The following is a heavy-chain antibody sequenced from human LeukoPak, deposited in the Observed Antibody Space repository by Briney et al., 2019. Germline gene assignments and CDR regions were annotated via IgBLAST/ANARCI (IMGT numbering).Heavy chain of an antibody. CDR3: ARHFAYSSSSYFDY. J-gene: IGHJ4*02. CDR1: GGSVSNYY. CDR2: VYYTGST. Sequence: SQTLSLTCSVSGGSVSNYYWSWIRQPPGKGLEWLGYVYYTGSTNYNPSLKSRVTMFEDKSKNQFSLRLYSVTVADTAVYYCARHFAYSSSSYFDYWGQGSLVTVSS. V-gene: IGHV4-59*08. D-gene: IGHD6-6*01.